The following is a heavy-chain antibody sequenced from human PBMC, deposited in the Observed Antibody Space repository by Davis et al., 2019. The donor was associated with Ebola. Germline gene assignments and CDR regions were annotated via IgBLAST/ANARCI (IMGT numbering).Heavy chain of an antibody. J-gene: IGHJ3*02. CDR2: ISSSGSTI. Sequence: GGSLRLSCAASGFTFSDYYMSWIRQAPGKGLEWVSYISSSGSTIYYADSVKGRFTISRDNAKNSLYLQMNSLRAEDTAVYYCARVLLTGFGVVATFDIWGQGTMVTVSS. CDR1: GFTFSDYY. CDR3: ARVLLTGFGVVATFDI. V-gene: IGHV3-11*04. D-gene: IGHD3-3*01.